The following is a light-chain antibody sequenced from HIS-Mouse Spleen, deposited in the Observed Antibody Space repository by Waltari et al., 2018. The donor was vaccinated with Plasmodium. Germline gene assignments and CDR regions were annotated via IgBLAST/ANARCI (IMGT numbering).Light chain of an antibody. V-gene: IGLV2-8*01. CDR3: SSYAGSNNLV. CDR1: SSDVGGYNY. CDR2: EVS. Sequence: GTSSDVGGYNYVSWYQQHPGKAPKLMIYEVSKRPSGVPNRFSGSKSGNTASLTVSGLQAEDEADYYCSSYAGSNNLVFGGGTKLTVL. J-gene: IGLJ2*01.